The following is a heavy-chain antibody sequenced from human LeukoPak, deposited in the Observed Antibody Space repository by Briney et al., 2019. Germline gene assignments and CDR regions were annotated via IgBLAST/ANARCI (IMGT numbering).Heavy chain of an antibody. CDR1: GFTFSNYG. V-gene: IGHV3-7*01. Sequence: GGSLRLSCAASGFTFSNYGMNWVRQAPGKGLEWVANMNQDGRDKNYMDSVKGRFTISRDNAKNSLYLQMNSLRAEDTAVYFCAGGSGWIHDYWGQGTLVTVSS. D-gene: IGHD6-19*01. CDR3: AGGSGWIHDY. J-gene: IGHJ4*02. CDR2: MNQDGRDK.